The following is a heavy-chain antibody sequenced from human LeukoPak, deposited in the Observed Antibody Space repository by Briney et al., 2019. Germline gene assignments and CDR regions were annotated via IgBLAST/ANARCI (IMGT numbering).Heavy chain of an antibody. CDR3: TKAYSSSYFDY. V-gene: IGHV3-23*01. D-gene: IGHD6-6*01. CDR2: ISGSDPGT. J-gene: IGHJ4*02. CDR1: GFSFSTYA. Sequence: GGSLRLSCAASGFSFSTYAMSWVRQIPGKGLEWVSAISGSDPGTYYADSVKGRFTISRDNSKNTLYLQMNSLKTEDTAVYYCTKAYSSSYFDYWGQGTLVTVSS.